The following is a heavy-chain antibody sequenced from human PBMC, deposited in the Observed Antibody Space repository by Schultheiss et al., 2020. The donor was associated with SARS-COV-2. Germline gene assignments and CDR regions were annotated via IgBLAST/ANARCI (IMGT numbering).Heavy chain of an antibody. CDR1: GFTFSSYA. D-gene: IGHD6-13*01. Sequence: GGSLRLSCAASGFTFSSYAMSWVRQAPGKGLEWVSGISWNSGSIGYADSVKGRFTISRDNSKNTLYLQMNSLRAEDTAVYYCAKDKQRASSLDYWGQGTLVTVSS. CDR3: AKDKQRASSLDY. V-gene: IGHV3-23*01. J-gene: IGHJ4*02. CDR2: ISWNSGSI.